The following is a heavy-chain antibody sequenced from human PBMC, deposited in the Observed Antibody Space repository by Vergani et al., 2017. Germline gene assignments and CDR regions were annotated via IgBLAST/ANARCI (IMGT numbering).Heavy chain of an antibody. CDR1: GYTFTSYG. J-gene: IGHJ4*02. CDR2: ISAYNGNT. V-gene: IGHV1-18*01. D-gene: IGHD3-16*02. Sequence: QVQLVQSGAEVKQPGASVKVSCKASGYTFTSYGISWVRQAPGQGLEWMGWISAYNGNTNYAQKLQGRVTMTTDTSTSTAYMELRSLRSDDTAVYYCARLDYDYVWGSYRKYYFDYWGQGTLVTVSS. CDR3: ARLDYDYVWGSYRKYYFDY.